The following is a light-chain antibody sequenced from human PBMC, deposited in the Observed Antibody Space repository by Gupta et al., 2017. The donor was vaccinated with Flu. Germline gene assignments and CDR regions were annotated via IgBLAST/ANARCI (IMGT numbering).Light chain of an antibody. CDR2: FVA. CDR3: CSRTGSSASFFWA. J-gene: IGLJ3*02. Sequence: QSTLTQPRSVSASPGQSVTISCTGTNSNIGFYNSISWYQQHPDRAPKLILYFVAKRPPGVSDRFSGSKSGVTASLSISGLQAEDEPHYFCCSRTGSSASFFWAFGGATKVTVL. V-gene: IGLV2-11*01. CDR1: NSNIGFYNS.